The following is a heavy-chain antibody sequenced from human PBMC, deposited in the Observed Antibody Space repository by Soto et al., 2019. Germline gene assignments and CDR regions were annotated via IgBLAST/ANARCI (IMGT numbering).Heavy chain of an antibody. CDR1: GYTSTSSD. J-gene: IGHJ5*02. CDR2: MNPNTGNT. Sequence: QVQLVQSGAEVKKPGASVKVSCKASGYTSTSSDINWVRQATGQGLEWMGWMNPNTGNTGYAQKFQGRITLTRSTSISTAYLELSSLNSDDSAVYYCARGASPWGQGTLVTVSS. V-gene: IGHV1-8*01. CDR3: ARGASP.